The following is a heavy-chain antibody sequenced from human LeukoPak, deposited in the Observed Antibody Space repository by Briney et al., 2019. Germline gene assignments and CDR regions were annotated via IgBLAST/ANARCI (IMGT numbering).Heavy chain of an antibody. CDR2: ISSSGSTI. CDR3: ARVPYSSSYYFDY. D-gene: IGHD6-6*01. J-gene: IGHJ4*02. V-gene: IGHV3-48*03. Sequence: GGSLRLSCAASGFTFSSYEMNWVRQAPGKGLEWVSYISSSGSTIYYADSVKGRFTISRDNAKNSLYLQMNSLRAEDTAVYYCARVPYSSSYYFDYWGQGTLVTVSS. CDR1: GFTFSSYE.